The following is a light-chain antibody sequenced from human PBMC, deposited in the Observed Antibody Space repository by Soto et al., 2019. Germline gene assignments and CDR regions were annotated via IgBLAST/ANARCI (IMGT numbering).Light chain of an antibody. CDR1: SSDVGDYNY. J-gene: IGLJ1*01. Sequence: QSALTQPASVSGSPGQSITISCTGTSSDVGDYNYVSWFQQHPGRAPKLMIYDVTSRPSGVSNRFSGSKSGNTASLTISGLQAEDEADYYCSSYTGSGTLYVFGTGTQLTVL. CDR2: DVT. V-gene: IGLV2-14*01. CDR3: SSYTGSGTLYV.